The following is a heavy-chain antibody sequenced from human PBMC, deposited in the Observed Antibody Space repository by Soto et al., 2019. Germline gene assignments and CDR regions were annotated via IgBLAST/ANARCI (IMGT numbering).Heavy chain of an antibody. V-gene: IGHV3-30-3*01. CDR3: ATGRKCEHSYGMDV. CDR2: ISYDGSDK. D-gene: IGHD2-21*01. Sequence: PGGSLRLSCAASGFTLSGYVLHWVRQAPGKGLEWVALISYDGSDKNYGDSVKGRFTISRDNSKNTLYLQMDSLRAEDTAMYSCATGRKCEHSYGMDVWGQGTTVTVSS. CDR1: GFTLSGYV. J-gene: IGHJ6*02.